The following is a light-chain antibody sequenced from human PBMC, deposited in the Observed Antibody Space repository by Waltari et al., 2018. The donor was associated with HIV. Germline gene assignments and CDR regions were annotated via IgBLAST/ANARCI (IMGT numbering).Light chain of an antibody. CDR1: TSNFGSHY. CDR3: ATWDDSLSLWV. J-gene: IGLJ3*02. V-gene: IGLV1-47*01. Sequence: QSVLTQPPSASGTPGQRVTISCSGSTSNFGSHYVYWYQPFPGAAPKLLIYRNSQQPSGVPDRFSGSNSGTSASLAISGLRSDDEANYYCATWDDSLSLWVFGGGTKLTVL. CDR2: RNS.